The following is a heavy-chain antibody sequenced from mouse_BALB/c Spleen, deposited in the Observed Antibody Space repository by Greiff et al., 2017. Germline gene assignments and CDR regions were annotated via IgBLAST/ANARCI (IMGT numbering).Heavy chain of an antibody. CDR1: GFTFSSYA. D-gene: IGHD2-4*01. CDR3: ARDDDYDGFAY. CDR2: ISSGGSYT. J-gene: IGHJ3*01. Sequence: EVKLVESGGGLVKPGGSLKLSCAASGFTFSSYAMSWVRQSPEKRLEWVAEISSGGSYTYYPDTVTGRFTISRDNAKNTLYLEMSSLRSEDTAMYYCARDDDYDGFAYWGQGTLVTVSA. V-gene: IGHV5-9-4*01.